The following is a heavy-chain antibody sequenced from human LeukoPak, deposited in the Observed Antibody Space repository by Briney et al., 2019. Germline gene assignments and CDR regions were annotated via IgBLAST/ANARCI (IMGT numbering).Heavy chain of an antibody. D-gene: IGHD3-22*01. CDR2: ISGYNGDT. CDR1: GYTFTAYG. Sequence: ASVKVSCKASGYTFTAYGISWVRQAPGQGLAWMGWISGYNGDTKYAQRFEGRVTMTTDTSTTTAFMDLRSLRSDDTAVYFCATSTGGYSDLYFHYWGQGTLVSVSS. CDR3: ATSTGGYSDLYFHY. J-gene: IGHJ4*02. V-gene: IGHV1-18*01.